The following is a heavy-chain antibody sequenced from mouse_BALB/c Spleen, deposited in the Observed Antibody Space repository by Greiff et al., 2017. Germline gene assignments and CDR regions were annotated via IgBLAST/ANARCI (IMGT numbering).Heavy chain of an antibody. CDR3: ARSYYGDY. J-gene: IGHJ2*01. Sequence: EVMLVESGAELVKPGASVKLSCTASGFNIKDTYMHWVKQRPEQGLEWIGRIDPANGNTKYDPKFQGKATITADTSSNTAYLQLSSLTSEDTAVYYCARSYYGDYWGQGTTLTVSS. V-gene: IGHV14-3*02. D-gene: IGHD1-1*01. CDR2: IDPANGNT. CDR1: GFNIKDTY.